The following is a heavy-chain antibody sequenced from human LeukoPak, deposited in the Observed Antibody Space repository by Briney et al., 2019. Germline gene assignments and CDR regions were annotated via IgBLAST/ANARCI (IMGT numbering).Heavy chain of an antibody. CDR2: INPNSGGT. D-gene: IGHD3-16*01. V-gene: IGHV1-2*02. CDR3: ARDWAFVAYNWFDP. CDR1: GYTFTGYY. J-gene: IGHJ5*02. Sequence: ASVKVSCKASGYTFTGYYMHWVRQAPGQGLEWMGWINPNSGGTNYAQKFQGRVTTTRDTSISTAYMELSRLRSDDTAVYYCARDWAFVAYNWFDPWGQGTLVTVSS.